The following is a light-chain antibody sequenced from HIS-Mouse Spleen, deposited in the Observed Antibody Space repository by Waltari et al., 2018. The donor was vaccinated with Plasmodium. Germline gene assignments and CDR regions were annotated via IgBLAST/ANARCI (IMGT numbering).Light chain of an antibody. CDR3: AAWDDSLSGRV. Sequence: QSVLTQPPSASGTPGQRVTISCSRSSSNLGSHYVYWYPQLPGTAPKLLIYRNNQRPSGVPDRFSGSKSGTSASLAISGLRSEDEADYYCAAWDDSLSGRVFGGGTKLTVL. CDR2: RNN. CDR1: SSNLGSHY. V-gene: IGLV1-47*01. J-gene: IGLJ3*02.